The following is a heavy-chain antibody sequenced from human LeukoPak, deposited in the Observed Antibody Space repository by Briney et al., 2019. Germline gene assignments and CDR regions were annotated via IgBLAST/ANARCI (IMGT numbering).Heavy chain of an antibody. CDR3: TRDQRSGYSGYDYYYYYYMDV. V-gene: IGHV4-39*07. J-gene: IGHJ6*03. CDR2: IYYSGST. Sequence: PSETLSLTCTVSGGSISSSSYYWGWIRQPPGKGLEWIGSIYYSGSTYYNPSLKSRVTISVDTSKNQCSLKLSSVTAADTAVYYCTRDQRSGYSGYDYYYYYYMDVWGKGTTVTVSS. CDR1: GGSISSSSYY. D-gene: IGHD5-12*01.